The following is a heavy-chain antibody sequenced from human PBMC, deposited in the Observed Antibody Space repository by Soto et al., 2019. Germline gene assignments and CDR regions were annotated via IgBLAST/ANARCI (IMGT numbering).Heavy chain of an antibody. CDR3: ARSNKDIVVVPAAQILDY. CDR2: INPSGGST. J-gene: IGHJ4*02. Sequence: ASVKVSCKASGYTFTSYYIYWVRQAPGQGLEWMGIINPSGGSTSYAQKFQGRVTMTRDTSTSTVYMELSSLRSEDTAVYYCARSNKDIVVVPAAQILDYWGQGTLVTVSS. CDR1: GYTFTSYY. V-gene: IGHV1-46*03. D-gene: IGHD2-2*01.